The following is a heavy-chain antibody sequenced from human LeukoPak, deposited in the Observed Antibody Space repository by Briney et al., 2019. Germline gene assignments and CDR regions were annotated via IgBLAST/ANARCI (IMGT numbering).Heavy chain of an antibody. CDR1: GFTFSSYA. V-gene: IGHV3-23*01. D-gene: IGHD1/OR15-1a*01. J-gene: IGHJ4*02. CDR2: ISGSGGST. CDR3: AKGTLNWNKYYFDY. Sequence: GGSLRLSXAASGFTFSSYAMSWVRQAPGKGLEWVSAISGSGGSTYYADSVKGRFTISRDNSKNTLYLQMNSLRAEDTAVYYCAKGTLNWNKYYFDYWGPGTLVTVSS.